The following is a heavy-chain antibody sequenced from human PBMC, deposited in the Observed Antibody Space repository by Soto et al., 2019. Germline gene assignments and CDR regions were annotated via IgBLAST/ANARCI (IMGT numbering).Heavy chain of an antibody. V-gene: IGHV4-39*01. J-gene: IGHJ4*02. CDR2: IYYSGST. CDR3: ARQSYDSSDYFDY. D-gene: IGHD3-22*01. Sequence: SETLCLTCTVAGDSITSSAYYWGWIRQPPGKGLEWIGSIYYSGSTYYNPSLNSRVTISVDTSRIHFSLKLISVTAADTAVYYCARQSYDSSDYFDYWGQGTLVTSPQ. CDR1: GDSITSSAYY.